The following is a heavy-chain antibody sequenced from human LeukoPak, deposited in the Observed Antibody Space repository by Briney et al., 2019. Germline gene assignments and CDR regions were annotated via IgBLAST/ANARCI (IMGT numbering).Heavy chain of an antibody. D-gene: IGHD2-2*01. J-gene: IGHJ4*02. CDR1: GYTFTSYD. V-gene: IGHV1-8*01. CDR2: TNPNSGNT. CDR3: ARDYQYCSSTSCYPNFDY. Sequence: ASVKVSCKASGYTFTSYDINWVRQATGQGLEWMGWTNPNSGNTGYAQKFQGRVTMTRNTSISTAYMELGSLRSEDTAVYYCARDYQYCSSTSCYPNFDYWGQGTLVTVSS.